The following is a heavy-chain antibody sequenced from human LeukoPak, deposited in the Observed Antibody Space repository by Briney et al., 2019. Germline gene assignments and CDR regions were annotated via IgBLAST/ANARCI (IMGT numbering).Heavy chain of an antibody. CDR3: ARGGLIVVALYFQH. CDR1: GYTFTSYG. V-gene: IGHV1-18*01. CDR2: ISAYNGNT. Sequence: ASEKVPCKASGYTFTSYGISWVRQAPGQGLEWMGWISAYNGNTNYAQKLQGRVTMTTDTSTSTAYMELRSLRSDDTAVYYCARGGLIVVALYFQHWGQGTLVTVSS. D-gene: IGHD3-22*01. J-gene: IGHJ1*01.